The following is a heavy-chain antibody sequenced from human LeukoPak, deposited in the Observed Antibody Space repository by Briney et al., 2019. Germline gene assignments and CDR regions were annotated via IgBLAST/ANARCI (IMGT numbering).Heavy chain of an antibody. V-gene: IGHV4-31*03. D-gene: IGHD2-21*01. CDR3: ARYCGGDCYFDY. CDR2: IYYSGST. J-gene: IGHJ4*02. Sequence: SETLSLTCTVSGGSISSNNYYWGWIRQHPGKGLEWIGYIYYSGSTYYNPSLKSRVTISVDTSKNQFSLKLSSVTAADTAVYYCARYCGGDCYFDYWGQGTLVTVSS. CDR1: GGSISSNNYY.